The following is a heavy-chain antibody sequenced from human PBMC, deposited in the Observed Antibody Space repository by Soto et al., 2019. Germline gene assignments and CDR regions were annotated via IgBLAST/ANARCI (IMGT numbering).Heavy chain of an antibody. CDR3: ARDRRRLLSPSHTDY. CDR2: IKEDGSEK. V-gene: IGHV3-7*01. J-gene: IGHJ4*02. CDR1: GFTFSSYW. Sequence: VQLVESGGGLVQPGGSLRLSCAASGFTFSSYWMSWVRQAPGKGLEWVANIKEDGSEKYYVDSVKGRFTISRDNAKNSLYLQMNSLRAEDTAEYYCARDRRRLLSPSHTDYWGQGTLVTVSS.